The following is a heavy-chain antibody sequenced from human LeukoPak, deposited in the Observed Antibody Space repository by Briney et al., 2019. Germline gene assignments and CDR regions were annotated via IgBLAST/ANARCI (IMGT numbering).Heavy chain of an antibody. D-gene: IGHD2-15*01. J-gene: IGHJ4*02. V-gene: IGHV1-69*06. CDR1: GGTFSSYA. CDR3: ARVAGYCSGGSCNSDY. Sequence: SVKVSCKASGGTFSSYAISWVRQAPGQGLEWMGGIIPIFGTANYAQKFQGRVTITADKSMSTAYMELSSLRSEDTAVYYCARVAGYCSGGSCNSDYWGQGTLVTVSS. CDR2: IIPIFGTA.